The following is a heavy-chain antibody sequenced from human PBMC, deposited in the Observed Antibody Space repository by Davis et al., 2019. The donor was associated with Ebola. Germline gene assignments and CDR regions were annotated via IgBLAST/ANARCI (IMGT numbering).Heavy chain of an antibody. CDR1: GYTFTGYY. Sequence: ASVKVSCKASGYTFTGYYMHWVRQAPGQGLEWMGWINPNSGGTNYAQKFQGRVTMTRDTSISTAYMELSRLRSDDTAVYYCARDRRRITIFGVVTSPYYYYGMDVWGQGTTVTVSS. CDR3: ARDRRRITIFGVVTSPYYYYGMDV. V-gene: IGHV1-2*02. D-gene: IGHD3-3*01. CDR2: INPNSGGT. J-gene: IGHJ6*02.